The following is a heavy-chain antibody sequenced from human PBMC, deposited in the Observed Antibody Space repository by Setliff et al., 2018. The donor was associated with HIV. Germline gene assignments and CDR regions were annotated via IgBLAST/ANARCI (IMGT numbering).Heavy chain of an antibody. CDR2: INTSGGSA. CDR1: GYTFTTYP. D-gene: IGHD6-19*01. Sequence: ASVKVSCKASGYTFTTYPMHWVRQAPGQGLEWMGVINTSGGSAGYAEKFRGRVTMTRDTSTYTVYMDLRNLRSEDTAVYYCARNQGDSSGWYAGDLWGHGTLVTVS. V-gene: IGHV1-46*01. CDR3: ARNQGDSSGWYAGDL. J-gene: IGHJ5*02.